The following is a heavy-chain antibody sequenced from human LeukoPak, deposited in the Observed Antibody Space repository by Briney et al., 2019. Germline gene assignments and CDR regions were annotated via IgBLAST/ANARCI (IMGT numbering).Heavy chain of an antibody. CDR1: GGSINMYY. Sequence: SETLSLTCTVSGGSINMYYWGWIRQPPGKGLEWIGHIHYTGSANYNPSLTSRVSLSIDTSKNKFSLRLSSVTAADTAVYYCARLTKNDSGSFRFGKKKRGYMDVWGKGTTVTISS. CDR3: ARLTKNDSGSFRFGKKKRGYMDV. V-gene: IGHV4-59*12. CDR2: IHYTGSA. J-gene: IGHJ6*03. D-gene: IGHD3-10*01.